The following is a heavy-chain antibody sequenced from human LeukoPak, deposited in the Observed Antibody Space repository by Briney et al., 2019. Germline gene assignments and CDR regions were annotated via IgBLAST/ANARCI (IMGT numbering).Heavy chain of an antibody. CDR3: ARDHPGDYYDSSGPTYYFDY. J-gene: IGHJ4*02. V-gene: IGHV3-33*01. CDR1: GFTFSSYG. Sequence: PGRSLRLSCAASGFTFSSYGMHWVRQAPGKGLEWVAVIWYDGSNKYYADSVKGRFTISRDNSKNTLYLQMNSLRVEDTAVYYCARDHPGDYYDSSGPTYYFDYWGQGTLVTVSS. CDR2: IWYDGSNK. D-gene: IGHD3-22*01.